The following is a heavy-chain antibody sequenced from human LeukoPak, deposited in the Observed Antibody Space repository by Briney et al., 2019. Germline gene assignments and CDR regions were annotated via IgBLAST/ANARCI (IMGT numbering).Heavy chain of an antibody. CDR2: ISYSGST. J-gene: IGHJ3*02. Sequence: SETLTLTCAVYGESFSGYYWSWMRQPPGKGLEWIAYISYSGSTKYNPSLQNRVTISIDTSKNQFSLKLNSVTAADTAVYYCARSPTIAAAGAFDIWGQGTMVTVSS. V-gene: IGHV4-59*12. CDR1: GESFSGYY. D-gene: IGHD6-13*01. CDR3: ARSPTIAAAGAFDI.